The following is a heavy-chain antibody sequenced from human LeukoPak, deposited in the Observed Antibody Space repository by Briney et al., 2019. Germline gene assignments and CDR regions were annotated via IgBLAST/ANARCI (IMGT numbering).Heavy chain of an antibody. CDR1: GFSISDHC. CDR2: IKLDGSEK. Sequence: PGGSLRLSCVASGFSISDHCMNWVRQAPGKGLEWVANIKLDGSEKNYVDSVKGRFATSRDNVKNSLHPQMNSLRVEDTAVYYRANALSNGDSRTNCFGPWGQGTLVTVSS. J-gene: IGHJ5*02. D-gene: IGHD2-21*01. CDR3: ANALSNGDSRTNCFGP. V-gene: IGHV3-7*01.